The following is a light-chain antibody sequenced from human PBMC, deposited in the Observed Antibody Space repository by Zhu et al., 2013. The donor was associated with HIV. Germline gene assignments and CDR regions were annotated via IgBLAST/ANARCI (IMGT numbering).Light chain of an antibody. CDR3: SSSAGYNVVV. V-gene: IGLV2-8*01. Sequence: QSALTQPPSASGSPGQSVTISCTGTSSDVGAYNYVSWYQQHPGKAPKLMLFEVTKRPSGVPHRFSGSKSGNTASLTVSGLQAEDEADYYCSSSAGYNVVVFGGGTKLTVL. CDR1: SSDVGAYNY. CDR2: EVT. J-gene: IGLJ2*01.